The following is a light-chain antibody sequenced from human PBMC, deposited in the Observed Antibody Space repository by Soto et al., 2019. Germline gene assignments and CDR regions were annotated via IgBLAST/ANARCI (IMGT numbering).Light chain of an antibody. CDR2: GAS. V-gene: IGKV3-15*01. CDR1: QDVSTN. Sequence: ETVMTQSPDTLSVSPGESATLSCRASQDVSTNLAWFQQKPGQTPRLVLYGASKRATGIPARFSGSGSGRHFTFTIISLESEDFGVYYCQHYSNWPPYSFGQGTKVEIK. CDR3: QHYSNWPPYS. J-gene: IGKJ2*03.